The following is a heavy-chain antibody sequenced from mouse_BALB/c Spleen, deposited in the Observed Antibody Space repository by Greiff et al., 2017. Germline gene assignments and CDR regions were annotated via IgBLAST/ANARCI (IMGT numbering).Heavy chain of an antibody. CDR3: ARDDDYGSRGAWFAY. D-gene: IGHD1-1*01. CDR1: GFSLTGYG. Sequence: VQLQQSGPGLVAPSQSLSITCTVSGFSLTGYGVNWVRQPPGKGLEWLGMIWGDGSTDYNSALKSRLSISKDNSKSQVFLKMNSLQTDDTARYYCARDDDYGSRGAWFAYWGQGTLVTVSA. CDR2: IWGDGST. V-gene: IGHV2-6-7*01. J-gene: IGHJ3*01.